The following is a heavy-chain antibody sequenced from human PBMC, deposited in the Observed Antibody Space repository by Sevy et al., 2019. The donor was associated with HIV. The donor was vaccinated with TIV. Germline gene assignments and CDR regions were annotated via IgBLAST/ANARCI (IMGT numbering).Heavy chain of an antibody. CDR1: GFTFSSYG. J-gene: IGHJ3*02. V-gene: IGHV3-33*01. Sequence: GGSLRLSCAASGFTFSSYGMHWVRQAPGKGLEWVAGIWYDGSKTYYADSVKGRFTISRDNSKNTLSLQMNSLKAEDTARYYCARDQLRYFDWLPPHRHAFDIWGQGTMVTVSS. D-gene: IGHD3-9*01. CDR3: ARDQLRYFDWLPPHRHAFDI. CDR2: IWYDGSKT.